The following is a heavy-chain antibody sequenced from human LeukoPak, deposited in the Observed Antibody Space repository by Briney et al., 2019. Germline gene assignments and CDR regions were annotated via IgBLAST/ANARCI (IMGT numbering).Heavy chain of an antibody. V-gene: IGHV3-7*01. D-gene: IGHD5-24*01. CDR1: GFTFSGHW. CDR3: ARGGGERWLQLDFDY. CDR2: IKQDGSEK. J-gene: IGHJ4*02. Sequence: GGSLRLSCAASGFTFSGHWMSWVRQAPGKGLEWVANIKQDGSEKYYVDSVKGRFTISRDNAKNSLYLQMNSLRAEDTAVYYCARGGGERWLQLDFDYWGQGTLVTVSS.